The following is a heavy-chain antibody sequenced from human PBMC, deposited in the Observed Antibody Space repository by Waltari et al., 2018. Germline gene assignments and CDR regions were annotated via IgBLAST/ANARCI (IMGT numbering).Heavy chain of an antibody. CDR2: SNPAGGAT. CDR1: GYTFTNFY. CDR3: ARVSGSGSYHGY. Sequence: QVQLVQSGAEVKKPGASVRVSCKASGYTFTNFYIQWVRQAPGQGLEWMAMSNPAGGATQYAQKLQGRVTVTRDTSMSIVYMEMRSLTSEDTAVYYCARVSGSGSYHGYWGQGTLVTVSP. J-gene: IGHJ4*02. D-gene: IGHD3-10*01. V-gene: IGHV1-46*03.